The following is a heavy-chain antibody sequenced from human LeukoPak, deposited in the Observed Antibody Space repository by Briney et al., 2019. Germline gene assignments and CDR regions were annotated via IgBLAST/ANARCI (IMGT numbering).Heavy chain of an antibody. J-gene: IGHJ4*02. CDR3: VREGYYDSSGYLGVFDY. CDR2: ISDSGSTK. V-gene: IGHV3-48*03. D-gene: IGHD3-22*01. Sequence: PGGSLRLSCAASGFTFSNYAMNWVRQAPGKGLEWVSYISDSGSTKYYADSVKGRFTISRDNAKNSVYLQMKSLRAEDTAVYYCVREGYYDSSGYLGVFDYWGQGTLVTVSS. CDR1: GFTFSNYA.